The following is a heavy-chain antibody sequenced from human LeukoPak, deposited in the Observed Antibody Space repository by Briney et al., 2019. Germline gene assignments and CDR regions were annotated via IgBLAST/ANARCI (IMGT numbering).Heavy chain of an antibody. CDR1: GFTFSSYG. V-gene: IGHV3-30*02. CDR2: IRFDGSNK. CDR3: AKGEMDTAGGPLDAFDI. Sequence: GGSLRLSCAASGFTFSSYGMHWVRQAPGKGLEWVAFIRFDGSNKYCAYSVKGRFTISRDNSKNTLYLQMNSLRAEDTAVYYCAKGEMDTAGGPLDAFDIWGQGTMVTVSS. J-gene: IGHJ3*02. D-gene: IGHD5-18*01.